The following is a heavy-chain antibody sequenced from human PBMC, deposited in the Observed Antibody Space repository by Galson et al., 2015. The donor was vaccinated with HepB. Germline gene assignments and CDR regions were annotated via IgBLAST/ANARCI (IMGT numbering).Heavy chain of an antibody. Sequence: SLRLSCAASGFTFSSYSMNWVRQAPGKGLEWVSSISSSSSYIYYADSVKGRFTISRDNAKNSLYLQMNSLRAEDTAVYYCARSLRRWLDYYYYGMDVWGQGTTVTVSS. CDR2: ISSSSSYI. CDR1: GFTFSSYS. J-gene: IGHJ6*02. V-gene: IGHV3-21*01. D-gene: IGHD6-19*01. CDR3: ARSLRRWLDYYYYGMDV.